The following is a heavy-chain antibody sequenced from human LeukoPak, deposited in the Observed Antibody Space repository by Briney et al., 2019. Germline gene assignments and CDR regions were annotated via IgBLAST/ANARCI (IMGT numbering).Heavy chain of an antibody. V-gene: IGHV3-30-3*01. J-gene: IGHJ4*02. CDR3: ARGPTVTWKANFDY. Sequence: GGSLRLSCAASGFPFSTYWMTWVRQAPGKGLEWVAVISYDGSNKFYADSVEGRFTISRDNSKNTLYLQMNTLRAEDTAVYYCARGPTVTWKANFDYWGQGTLVTVSS. CDR1: GFPFSTYW. D-gene: IGHD4-17*01. CDR2: ISYDGSNK.